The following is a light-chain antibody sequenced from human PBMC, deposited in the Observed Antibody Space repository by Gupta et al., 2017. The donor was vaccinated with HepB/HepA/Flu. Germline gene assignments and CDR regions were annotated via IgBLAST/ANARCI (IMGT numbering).Light chain of an antibody. J-gene: IGLJ2*01. CDR1: SSDIGGYNY. V-gene: IGLV2-14*01. Sequence: QSALTQPASVSGSPGQSITISCTGTSSDIGGYNYVSWYQQHPGKAPKLMIYDVGYRPSGISNRFSGSKSGNTAFLTISGLQAEDEADYYCSSYTSSSTSVFGGGTKLTVL. CDR3: SSYTSSSTSV. CDR2: DVG.